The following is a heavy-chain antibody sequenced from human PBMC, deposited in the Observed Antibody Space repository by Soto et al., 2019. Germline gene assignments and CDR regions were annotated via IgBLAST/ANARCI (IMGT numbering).Heavy chain of an antibody. CDR1: GFSFSSYGIH. CDR2: ITHDGSTDK. V-gene: IGHV2-5*08. Sequence: LRLSCAASGFSFSSYGIHWVRQAPGKGLEWVAVITHDGSTDKRYSPSLKSRLTITKDTSKNQVVLTMTNMDPVDTAIYYCAHRRRFCSGNSCYSIWFDPWGQGTLVTVSS. D-gene: IGHD2-15*01. CDR3: AHRRRFCSGNSCYSIWFDP. J-gene: IGHJ5*02.